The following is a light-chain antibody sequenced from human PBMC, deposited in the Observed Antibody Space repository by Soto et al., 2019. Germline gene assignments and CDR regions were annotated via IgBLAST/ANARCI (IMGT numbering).Light chain of an antibody. J-gene: IGLJ2*01. Sequence: QTVVTQEPSLTVSPGGTVTLTCASSTGAVTRGFYPNWFQQKPGQSPRALIYNTSNKLSWTPARFSGSLLGGKAALTLSDVQPEDEAEYYCLLNYGGAQLVFGGGTKLTVL. CDR3: LLNYGGAQLV. V-gene: IGLV7-43*01. CDR2: NTS. CDR1: TGAVTRGFY.